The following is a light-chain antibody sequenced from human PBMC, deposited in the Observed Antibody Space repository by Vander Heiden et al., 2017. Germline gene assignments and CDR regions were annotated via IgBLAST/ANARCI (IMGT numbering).Light chain of an antibody. Sequence: QSALTQPPSVSGSPGQSVTISFTGTSSDVGSYNHISWYQQPPGTAPKLIIYGVNNRPSGVPDRFSGSKSGNTASLTISGLQAEDEADYYCTSFSSSGTYVFGTGTEVTV. V-gene: IGLV2-18*02. J-gene: IGLJ1*01. CDR3: TSFSSSGTYV. CDR1: SSDVGSYNH. CDR2: GVN.